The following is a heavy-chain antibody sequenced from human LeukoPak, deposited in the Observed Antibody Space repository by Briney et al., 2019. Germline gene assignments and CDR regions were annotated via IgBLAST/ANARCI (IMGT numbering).Heavy chain of an antibody. V-gene: IGHV3-15*01. D-gene: IGHD1-26*01. CDR1: GFTFSNYS. J-gene: IGHJ4*02. Sequence: GGSLRLSCAGSGFTFSNYSINWVRQAPGKGREWVGRIKSKTDGGTTDYAAPVKGRFTISRDDSKNTLYLQMNSLKTEDTAVYYCTTDPVGRGWELLDYWGQGTLVTVSS. CDR2: IKSKTDGGTT. CDR3: TTDPVGRGWELLDY.